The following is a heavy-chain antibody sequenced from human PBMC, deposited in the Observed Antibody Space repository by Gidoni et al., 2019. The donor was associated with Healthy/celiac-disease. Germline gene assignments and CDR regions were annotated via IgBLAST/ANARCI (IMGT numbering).Heavy chain of an antibody. CDR2: IYSGGST. CDR1: GFTVSSNY. CDR3: ARDSQGYYYETAGMDV. D-gene: IGHD3-22*01. Sequence: EVQLVESGGGLIQPGGSLRLSCAASGFTVSSNYMSWVRQAPGKGLEWVSVIYSGGSTYYADSVKGRFTISRDNSKNTLYLQMNSLRAEDTAVYYCARDSQGYYYETAGMDVWGQGTTVTVSS. V-gene: IGHV3-53*01. J-gene: IGHJ6*02.